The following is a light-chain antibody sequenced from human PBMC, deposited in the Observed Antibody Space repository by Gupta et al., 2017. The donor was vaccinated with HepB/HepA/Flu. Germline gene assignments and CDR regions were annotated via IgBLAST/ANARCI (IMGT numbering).Light chain of an antibody. Sequence: QSVLTQPPSVSGAPGQRVTMSCTWRSSNIGAGYDVHWYQQLPGPAPKLLIYGNSNRPSGVPDRFSGSKSGTSASRAITGLQAEDEADYYCQSYDSSLSGSEVFGGGTKLTVL. J-gene: IGLJ3*02. CDR2: GNS. V-gene: IGLV1-40*01. CDR1: SSNIGAGYD. CDR3: QSYDSSLSGSEV.